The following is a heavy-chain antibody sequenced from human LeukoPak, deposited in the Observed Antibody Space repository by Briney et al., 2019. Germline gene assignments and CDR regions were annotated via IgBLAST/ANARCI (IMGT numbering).Heavy chain of an antibody. CDR2: ISSSGSTR. D-gene: IGHD2-2*02. CDR3: ARRYRDWFDP. CDR1: GFTFSSYE. Sequence: PGGSLRLSCAASGFTFSSYEMNWVRQAPGKGLEWVSYISSSGSTRYYAESVKGRFTISRDNAKNSLYLQMNSLRAEDTAVYYCARRYRDWFDPWGQGTLVTVSS. V-gene: IGHV3-48*03. J-gene: IGHJ5*02.